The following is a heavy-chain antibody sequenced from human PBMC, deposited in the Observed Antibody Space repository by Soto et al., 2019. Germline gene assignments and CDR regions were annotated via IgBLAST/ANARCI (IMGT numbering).Heavy chain of an antibody. CDR1: GYSFITYW. CDR2: IYPGDSDS. D-gene: IGHD1-26*01. CDR3: ARLVGATTSGFDY. Sequence: GESLKISCTASGYSFITYWIGWVRQMPGKGLEWLGVIYPGDSDSRYSPSFQGLVTISADKSVSTAYLQWSSLRASDTAMYYCARLVGATTSGFDYWGQGTLVTVSS. V-gene: IGHV5-51*01. J-gene: IGHJ4*02.